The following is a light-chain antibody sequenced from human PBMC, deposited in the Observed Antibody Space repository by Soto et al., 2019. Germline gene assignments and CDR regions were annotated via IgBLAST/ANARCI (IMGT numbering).Light chain of an antibody. CDR2: EVS. Sequence: QSVLTQPPSASGSPGQSVAISCTETSSDVGGYNYVSWYQHHPGKAPKLMIYEVSRRPSGVSDRFSGSKSGNTASLTVSGLQAEDEADYYCSSYSGSSNWVFGGGTKLTVL. CDR3: SSYSGSSNWV. V-gene: IGLV2-8*01. J-gene: IGLJ3*02. CDR1: SSDVGGYNY.